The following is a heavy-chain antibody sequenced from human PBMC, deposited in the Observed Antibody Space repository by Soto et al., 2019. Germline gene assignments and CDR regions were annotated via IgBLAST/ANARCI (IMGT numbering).Heavy chain of an antibody. J-gene: IGHJ6*02. V-gene: IGHV1-69*13. Sequence: ASVKVSCKASGGTFSSYAISWVRQAPGQGLEWMGGIIPIFGTANYAQKFQGRVTITADESTSTAYMELSSLRSEDTAVYYCARHNGSKREIYYYYGMDVWGQGTTVTVSS. CDR3: ARHNGSKREIYYYYGMDV. CDR2: IIPIFGTA. CDR1: GGTFSSYA. D-gene: IGHD2-8*01.